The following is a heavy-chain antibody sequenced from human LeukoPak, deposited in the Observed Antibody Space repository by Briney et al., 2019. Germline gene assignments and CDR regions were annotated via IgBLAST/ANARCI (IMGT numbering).Heavy chain of an antibody. CDR3: AKDSYYYDSSGSRLGY. D-gene: IGHD3-22*01. V-gene: IGHV3-30*18. J-gene: IGHJ4*02. CDR1: GFTFSSHG. CDR2: ISYDGSNK. Sequence: PGRSLRLSCAASGFTFSSHGMHWVRQAPGKGLEWVAVISYDGSNKYYADSVKGRFTISRDNSKNTLYLQMNSLRAEDTAVYYCAKDSYYYDSSGSRLGYWGQGTLVTVSS.